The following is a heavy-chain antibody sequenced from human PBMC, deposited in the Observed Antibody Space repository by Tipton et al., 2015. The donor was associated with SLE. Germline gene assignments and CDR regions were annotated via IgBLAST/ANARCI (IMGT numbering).Heavy chain of an antibody. V-gene: IGHV1-69*01. Sequence: QSGPEVKKPGSSVKVSCKASGGTFSSYAISWVRQAPGQGLEWMGGIIPVFGTANYAQKFQGRVTITADESTSTAYMELSSLRSDDTAVYYCASAVAGRSSIDDWGQGTLVTVSS. D-gene: IGHD6-19*01. CDR3: ASAVAGRSSIDD. J-gene: IGHJ4*02. CDR2: IIPVFGTA. CDR1: GGTFSSYA.